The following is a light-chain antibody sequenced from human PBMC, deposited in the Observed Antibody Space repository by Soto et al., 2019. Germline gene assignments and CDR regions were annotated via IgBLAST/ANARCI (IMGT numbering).Light chain of an antibody. V-gene: IGKV3-15*01. CDR3: QQSYRTGYT. CDR2: GAS. CDR1: QSVRSN. J-gene: IGKJ2*01. Sequence: EIVMTQSPATLSVSPGERATLSCMASQSVRSNLAWYQQKPGQAPRLLIYGASTRATGIPARFSGSGSGTEFTLTISSLQPEDFATYYCQQSYRTGYTFGQGTKVDIK.